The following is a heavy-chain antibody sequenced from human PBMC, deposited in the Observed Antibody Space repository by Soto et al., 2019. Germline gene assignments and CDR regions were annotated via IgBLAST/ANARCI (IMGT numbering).Heavy chain of an antibody. CDR1: GYTFTNYW. CDR3: AASIFYYGMDV. V-gene: IGHV5-51*01. Sequence: EVQLVQSGAEVKKPGESLKTSFKGPGYTFTNYWIAGVRQMPGKGLEWMGIIYPGDSDTKYNPSFQGQVTISADKSITTTYLQWSSLKASDTAIYYCAASIFYYGMDVWGQGTTVTVSS. J-gene: IGHJ6*02. CDR2: IYPGDSDT.